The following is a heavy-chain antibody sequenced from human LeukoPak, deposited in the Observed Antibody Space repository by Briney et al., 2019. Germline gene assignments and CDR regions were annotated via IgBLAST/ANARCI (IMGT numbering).Heavy chain of an antibody. V-gene: IGHV4-59*01. Sequence: SETLSLTCTVSGGSISSYYWSWIRQPPGKGLEWIGYIYYSGSTNYNPSLKSRVTISVDTSKNQSSLKLSSVTAADTAVYYCARENARIAAAGTRGTRYFDLWGRGTLVTVSS. J-gene: IGHJ2*01. CDR2: IYYSGST. D-gene: IGHD6-13*01. CDR3: ARENARIAAAGTRGTRYFDL. CDR1: GGSISSYY.